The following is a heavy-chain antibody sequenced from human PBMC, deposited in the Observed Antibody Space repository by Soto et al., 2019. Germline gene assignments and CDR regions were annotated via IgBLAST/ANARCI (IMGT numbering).Heavy chain of an antibody. D-gene: IGHD6-13*01. V-gene: IGHV3-23*01. CDR2: ISGSGGST. J-gene: IGHJ4*02. Sequence: GGSLRLSCAASGFTFSSYAMSWVRQAPGKGLEWVSAISGSGGSTYYADSVKGRFTISRDNSKNTLYLQMNSLRAEDTAVYYCAKDTNFHPAAGYFDYWGQGTLVTVSS. CDR3: AKDTNFHPAAGYFDY. CDR1: GFTFSSYA.